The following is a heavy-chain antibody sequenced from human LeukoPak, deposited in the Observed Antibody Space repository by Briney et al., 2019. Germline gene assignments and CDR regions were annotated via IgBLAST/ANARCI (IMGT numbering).Heavy chain of an antibody. CDR3: ARDSYGAYDI. Sequence: GGSPRLSSAASGFTFSSYWIHWVRQAPGKGLVWVSRINFDGSSTNYADSVKGRFTISRDNAKNTLYLEMSSLRAEDTAVYYCARDSYGAYDIWGQGTMVTVSS. J-gene: IGHJ3*02. CDR1: GFTFSSYW. V-gene: IGHV3-74*01. CDR2: INFDGSST. D-gene: IGHD1-26*01.